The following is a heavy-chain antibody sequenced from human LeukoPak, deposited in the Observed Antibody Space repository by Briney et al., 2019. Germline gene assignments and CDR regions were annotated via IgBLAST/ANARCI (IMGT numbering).Heavy chain of an antibody. CDR2: IWYDGSNK. Sequence: GGSLRLSCAASGFTFSSYGMHWVRQAPGKGLEWVAVIWYDGSNKYYADSVKGRFTISRDNSKNTLSLQMNSLRAEDTAVYYCARYEGARSAFDTWGQGTMVTASS. CDR1: GFTFSSYG. D-gene: IGHD1-26*01. J-gene: IGHJ3*02. V-gene: IGHV3-33*01. CDR3: ARYEGARSAFDT.